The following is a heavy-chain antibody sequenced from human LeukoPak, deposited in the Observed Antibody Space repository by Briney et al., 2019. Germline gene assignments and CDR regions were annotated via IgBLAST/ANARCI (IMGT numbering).Heavy chain of an antibody. J-gene: IGHJ4*01. D-gene: IGHD3-9*01. CDR2: INSDGSST. V-gene: IGHV3-74*01. CDR3: VRVAYDVLTGYENYYDY. Sequence: GGSLRLSCAASGFTFSSYWMHWVRQAPGKGLVWVSRINSDGSSTSYADSVKGRFTISRDNAKNSLYLQMNSLSAEDTAVYYCVRVAYDVLTGYENYYDYWGQGTLVTVSS. CDR1: GFTFSSYW.